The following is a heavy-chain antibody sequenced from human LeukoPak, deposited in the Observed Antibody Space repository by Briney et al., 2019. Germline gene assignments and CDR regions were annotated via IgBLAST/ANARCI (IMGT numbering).Heavy chain of an antibody. J-gene: IGHJ5*02. V-gene: IGHV3-30*18. D-gene: IGHD3-10*01. Sequence: PGGSLRLSCAASGFTFNSYGMHWVRQAPGKGLEWVAVISYDGSNKYYADSVKGRFTISRDNSKNTLYLQMNSLRAEDTAVYYCAKDDAKTGLFDPWGQGTLVTVSS. CDR1: GFTFNSYG. CDR3: AKDDAKTGLFDP. CDR2: ISYDGSNK.